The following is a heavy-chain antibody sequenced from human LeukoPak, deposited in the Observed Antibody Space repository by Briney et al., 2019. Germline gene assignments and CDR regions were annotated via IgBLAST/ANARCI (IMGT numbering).Heavy chain of an antibody. CDR2: ISYDGSNK. CDR3: ARGRASGI. D-gene: IGHD1-26*01. J-gene: IGHJ4*02. CDR1: GFTFSTYA. Sequence: GRSLRLSCAASGFTFSTYAMHRVRQAPGKGLEWVAVISYDGSNKYYADSVKGRFTISRDNSKNTLYLQMNSLRAEDTAVYYCARGRASGIWGQGTLVTVSS. V-gene: IGHV3-30*04.